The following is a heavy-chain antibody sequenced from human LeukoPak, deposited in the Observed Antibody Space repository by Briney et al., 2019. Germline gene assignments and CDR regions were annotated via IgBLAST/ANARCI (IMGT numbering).Heavy chain of an antibody. CDR2: INTDGSST. CDR3: ARERFDP. CDR1: GFXLSSYW. J-gene: IGHJ5*02. Sequence: GGSLRLSCAASGFXLSSYWMHWVRQAPGEGQVWVSRINTDGSSTNYADSVKGRFTISRDNAKNTLFLLMNSLRAEDTAVYYCARERFDPWGQGTLVTVSS. V-gene: IGHV3-74*01.